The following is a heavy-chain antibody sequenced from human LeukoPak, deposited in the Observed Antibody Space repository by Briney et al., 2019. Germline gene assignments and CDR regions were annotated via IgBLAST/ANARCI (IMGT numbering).Heavy chain of an antibody. CDR1: GFTFSSYA. D-gene: IGHD1-26*01. V-gene: IGHV3-30*03. CDR3: YTTAEWELLAFDI. CDR2: ISYDGSNK. Sequence: GGSLRLSCAASGFTFSSYAMSWVRQAPGKGLEWVAVISYDGSNKYYADSVKGRFTISRDNSKNTLYLQMNSLRAEDTAVYYCYTTAEWELLAFDIWGQGTMVTVSS. J-gene: IGHJ3*02.